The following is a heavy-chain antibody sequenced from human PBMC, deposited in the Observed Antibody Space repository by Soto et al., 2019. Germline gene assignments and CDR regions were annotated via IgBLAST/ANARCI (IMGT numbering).Heavy chain of an antibody. CDR3: AKDVVRFLEWLAFYGMDV. Sequence: QVQLVESGGGVVQPGRSLRLSCAASGFTFSSYGMHWVRQAPGKGLEWVAVISYDGSNKYYADSVKGRFTISRDNSKNTLYLQMNSLRAEDPAVYYCAKDVVRFLEWLAFYGMDVWGQGTTVTFS. J-gene: IGHJ6*02. D-gene: IGHD3-3*01. V-gene: IGHV3-30*18. CDR2: ISYDGSNK. CDR1: GFTFSSYG.